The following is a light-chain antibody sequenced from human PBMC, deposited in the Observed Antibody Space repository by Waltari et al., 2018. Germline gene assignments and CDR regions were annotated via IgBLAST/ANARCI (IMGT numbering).Light chain of an antibody. J-gene: IGLJ2*01. CDR2: EVS. CDR1: NRDTVNYNS. V-gene: IGLV2-14*01. CDR3: SSHTINGTVL. Sequence: QSALTQPASVSGSPGQSITISCTGTNRDTVNYNSVSRYQHHPGKAPKLIIYEVSNRPSGVSNRFSGSRSGNTASLTISGLQADDEADFYCSSHTINGTVLFGGGTKLTVL.